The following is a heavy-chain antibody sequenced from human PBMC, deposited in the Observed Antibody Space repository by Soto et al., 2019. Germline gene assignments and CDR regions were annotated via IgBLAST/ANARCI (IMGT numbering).Heavy chain of an antibody. D-gene: IGHD6-19*01. J-gene: IGHJ4*02. CDR3: AVAVAGPTAIGY. CDR1: GFTFSSYW. V-gene: IGHV3-74*01. Sequence: GGCVRLSCAASGFTFSSYWMHWVRQAPGKGLVWVSRINSDGSSTSYADSVKGRFTISRDNAKNTLYLQMNSLRAEDTAVYYCAVAVAGPTAIGYWGQGTLVTVSS. CDR2: INSDGSST.